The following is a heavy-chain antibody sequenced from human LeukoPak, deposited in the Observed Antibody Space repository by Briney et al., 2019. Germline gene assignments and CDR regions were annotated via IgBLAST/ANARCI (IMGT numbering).Heavy chain of an antibody. V-gene: IGHV4-4*09. CDR3: ARRRGYCSSTSCYNWFDP. CDR2: IYTSGST. J-gene: IGHJ5*02. D-gene: IGHD2-2*01. Sequence: SETLSLTCTVSGGSISSYYWSWIRQPPGKGLEWIGYIYTSGSTNYNPSLKSRVTISVDTSKNQFSLKLSSVTAADTAVYYCARRRGYCSSTSCYNWFDPWGQGTLVPVSS. CDR1: GGSISSYY.